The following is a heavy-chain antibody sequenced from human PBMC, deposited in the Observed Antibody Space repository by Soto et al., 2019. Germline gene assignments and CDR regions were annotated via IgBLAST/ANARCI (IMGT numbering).Heavy chain of an antibody. D-gene: IGHD2-15*01. V-gene: IGHV3-11*01. J-gene: IGHJ2*01. CDR2: ISSSGSTI. CDR3: ARERGHIVVVVAAFTCHWYFDI. CDR1: GFTFSDYY. Sequence: QVQLVESGGGLVKPGGSLRLSCAASGFTFSDYYMSWIRQAPGKGLEWVSYISSSGSTIYYADSVKGRFTISRDNAKNSLYLQMNSLRAEDTAVYYCARERGHIVVVVAAFTCHWYFDIWGRGTLVAVSS.